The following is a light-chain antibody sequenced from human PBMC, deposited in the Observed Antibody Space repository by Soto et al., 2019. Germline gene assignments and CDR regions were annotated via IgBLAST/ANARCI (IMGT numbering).Light chain of an antibody. J-gene: IGKJ2*01. V-gene: IGKV1-39*01. CDR1: QGISNF. Sequence: DIQMTQSPSSLSASVGDRVTITCRASQGISNFLNWYQQKPGKAPKLLIYAASNLQSGVPSRFSGSGSGTDFTLTISSLQPEDFATYYCQHTYNTLPYTFGQGTNLEIK. CDR2: AAS. CDR3: QHTYNTLPYT.